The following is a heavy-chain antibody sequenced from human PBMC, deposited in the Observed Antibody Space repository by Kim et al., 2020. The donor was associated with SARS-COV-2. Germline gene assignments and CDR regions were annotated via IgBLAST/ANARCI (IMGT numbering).Heavy chain of an antibody. CDR1: GGSFSGYY. D-gene: IGHD3-10*01. CDR3: ASNGITMVRPGP. J-gene: IGHJ5*02. CDR2: INHSGST. V-gene: IGHV4-34*01. Sequence: SETLSLTCAVYGGSFSGYYWSWIRQPPGKGLEWIGEINHSGSTNYNPSLKSRVTISVDTSKNQFSLKLSSVTAADTAVYYCASNGITMVRPGPWGQGTLVTVSS.